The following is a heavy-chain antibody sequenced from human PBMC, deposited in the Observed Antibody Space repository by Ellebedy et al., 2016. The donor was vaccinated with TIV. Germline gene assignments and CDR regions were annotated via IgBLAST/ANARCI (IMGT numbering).Heavy chain of an antibody. J-gene: IGHJ4*02. CDR2: IYYSGST. V-gene: IGHV4-39*07. CDR1: GVSISSSSYY. CDR3: ARGGESYYGSGSYFTH. Sequence: SETLSLTCTVSGVSISSSSYYWGWIRQPPGKGLEWIGTIYYSGSTYYNPSPTSRVTIPVDTSKNQFSLKLSSVTAADTAVYDCARGGESYYGSGSYFTHWGQGTLVTVSS. D-gene: IGHD3-10*01.